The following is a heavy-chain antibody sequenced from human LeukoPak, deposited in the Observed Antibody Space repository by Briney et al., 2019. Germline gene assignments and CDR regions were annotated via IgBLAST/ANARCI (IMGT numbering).Heavy chain of an antibody. V-gene: IGHV4-59*12. CDR3: ARGSYDFWSGYYQSASYYFDY. CDR2: IYYSGST. CDR1: GGSISSYY. J-gene: IGHJ4*02. D-gene: IGHD3-3*01. Sequence: PSETLSLTCTVSGGSISSYYWSWIRQPPGKGLEWIGYIYYSGSTNYNPSLKSRDTISVDTSKNQFSLKLSSVTAADTAVYYCARGSYDFWSGYYQSASYYFDYWGQGTLVTVSS.